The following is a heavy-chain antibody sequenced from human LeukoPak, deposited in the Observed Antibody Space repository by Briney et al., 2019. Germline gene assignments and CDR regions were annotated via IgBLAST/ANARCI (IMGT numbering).Heavy chain of an antibody. CDR2: INPSGGTT. D-gene: IGHD2-2*03. Sequence: ASVKVSCKASGYTFTNYYMHWVRQAPGQGLEWMGIINPSGGTTSYAQKFQGRVTMTEDTSTDTAYMELSSLRSEDTALYYCATNLDIGRPRYYFDYWGQGTLVTVSS. CDR1: GYTFTNYY. J-gene: IGHJ4*02. CDR3: ATNLDIGRPRYYFDY. V-gene: IGHV1-46*01.